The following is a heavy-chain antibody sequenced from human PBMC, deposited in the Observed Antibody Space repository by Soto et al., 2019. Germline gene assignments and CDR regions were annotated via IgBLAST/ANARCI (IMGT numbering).Heavy chain of an antibody. CDR2: INHSGST. CDR3: ASLRYDFWSGYSFDP. Sequence: TLSLTCAVHGGSFSGYYWSWIRQPPGKGLEWIGEINHSGSTNYNPSLKSRVTISVDTSKNQFSLKLSSVTAADTAVYYCASLRYDFWSGYSFDPWGQGTLVTVSS. V-gene: IGHV4-34*01. D-gene: IGHD3-3*01. CDR1: GGSFSGYY. J-gene: IGHJ5*02.